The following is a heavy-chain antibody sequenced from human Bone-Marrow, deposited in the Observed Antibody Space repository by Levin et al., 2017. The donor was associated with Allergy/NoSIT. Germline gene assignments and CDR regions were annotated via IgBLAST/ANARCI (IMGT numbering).Heavy chain of an antibody. Sequence: GEFLKISCAASGFTFSDYGFHWVRQPPGKGLEWVAVMLFDENKKIYGDSVKGRFTISRDNSKNTVYLQMNSLRVEDTGVYYCAKDKRYSSSSGDLWGQGTLVTVSA. CDR1: GFTFSDYG. CDR2: MLFDENKK. CDR3: AKDKRYSSSSGDL. D-gene: IGHD6-13*01. V-gene: IGHV3-30*18. J-gene: IGHJ1*01.